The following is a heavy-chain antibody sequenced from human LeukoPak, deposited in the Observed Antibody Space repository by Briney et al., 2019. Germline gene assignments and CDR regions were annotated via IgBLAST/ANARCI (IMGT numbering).Heavy chain of an antibody. J-gene: IGHJ3*02. Sequence: GGSLRLSCAASGFTFSSYAMSWVRQAPGKGLEWVSAISGSGGSTYYADSVKGRFTISRDNSKNTLYLQMNSLRAEDTAVYYCARLKWGVVVPAAMPGIFDIWGQGTMVTVSS. CDR1: GFTFSSYA. CDR3: ARLKWGVVVPAAMPGIFDI. D-gene: IGHD2-2*01. CDR2: ISGSGGST. V-gene: IGHV3-23*01.